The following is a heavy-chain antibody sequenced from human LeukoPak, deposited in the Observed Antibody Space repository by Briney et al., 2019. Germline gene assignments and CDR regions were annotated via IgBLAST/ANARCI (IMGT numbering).Heavy chain of an antibody. CDR1: GGSISSYY. V-gene: IGHV4-4*07. CDR3: ARTKMVRGVISYDAFDI. Sequence: SETLSLTCTVSGGSISSYYWSWIRQPAGKGLEWIGRIYTSGSTNYNPSLKSRVTMSVDTSKNQFSLKLSSVTAADTAVYYCARTKMVRGVISYDAFDIWGQGTMVTVSS. CDR2: IYTSGST. J-gene: IGHJ3*02. D-gene: IGHD3-10*01.